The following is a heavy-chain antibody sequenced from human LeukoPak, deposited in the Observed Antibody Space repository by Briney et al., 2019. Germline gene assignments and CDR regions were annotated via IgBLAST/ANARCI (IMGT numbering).Heavy chain of an antibody. CDR2: IKQDGSEK. CDR3: AREVGYCIGGSCYPVCMDD. D-gene: IGHD2-15*01. Sequence: SGGCWCLSCASSRINLSTYWMSLISQTPGKWLYRVSNIKQDGSEKYYVLAGKGLFNNSRDNAKNSLKLQMKDLRAEDKTVDECAREVGYCIGGSCYPVCMDDWGQGTTVTVSS. J-gene: IGHJ6*02. V-gene: IGHV3-7*01. CDR1: RINLSTYW.